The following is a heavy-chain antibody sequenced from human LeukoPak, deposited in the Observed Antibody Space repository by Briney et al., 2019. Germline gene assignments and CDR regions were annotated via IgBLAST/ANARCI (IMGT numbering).Heavy chain of an antibody. J-gene: IGHJ5*02. CDR2: VSGSGSTI. Sequence: GGSLRLSCAISGFSISNYDMNWVRQAPGKGLEWVSHVSGSGSTIYYADSVKGRFTISRDNAKNSLYLQMNSLRAEDTAVYYCFTIFGVATLNWFGPWGQGTLVTVSS. CDR3: FTIFGVATLNWFGP. CDR1: GFSISNYD. D-gene: IGHD3-3*01. V-gene: IGHV3-48*03.